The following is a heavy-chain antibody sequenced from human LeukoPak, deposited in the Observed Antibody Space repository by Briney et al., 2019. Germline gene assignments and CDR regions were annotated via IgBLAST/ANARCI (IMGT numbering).Heavy chain of an antibody. V-gene: IGHV4-59*01. Sequence: SETLSLTCTVSGGSISSYYWSWIRQPPGKGLEWIGYIYYSGSTNYNPSLKSRVTVSVDTSKNQFPLKLSSVTAADTAVYYCARVTVAGHRIFHYWGQGTLVTVSS. D-gene: IGHD6-19*01. CDR2: IYYSGST. CDR1: GGSISSYY. CDR3: ARVTVAGHRIFHY. J-gene: IGHJ4*02.